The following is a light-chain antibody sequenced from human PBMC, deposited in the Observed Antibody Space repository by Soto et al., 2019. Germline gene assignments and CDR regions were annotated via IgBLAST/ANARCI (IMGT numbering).Light chain of an antibody. CDR1: SSDVGGYNY. J-gene: IGLJ1*01. Sequence: QSALTQPRSVSGSPGQSVTISCTGTSSDVGGYNYVSWYQQHPRKAPKLMIYAVSKRPSGFPDRFSGSKSGNTASLTISVLHSEDEADYYCCSYAGSYSYVFGTGTKVTVL. V-gene: IGLV2-11*01. CDR3: CSYAGSYSYV. CDR2: AVS.